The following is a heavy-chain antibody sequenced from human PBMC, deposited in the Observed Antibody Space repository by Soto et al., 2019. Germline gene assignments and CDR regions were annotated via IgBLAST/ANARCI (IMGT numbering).Heavy chain of an antibody. CDR1: GFTFSGYY. V-gene: IGHV3-74*01. J-gene: IGHJ5*02. CDR2: IKGDGSVT. CDR3: TRDPRNKGLDP. Sequence: GGSLRLSCATSGFTFSGYYMFWVRQGPGEGLVWVSHIKGDGSVTYYADSVKGRLTISRDNANNMLYLQMNSLIAEDTAVYYCTRDPRNKGLDP.